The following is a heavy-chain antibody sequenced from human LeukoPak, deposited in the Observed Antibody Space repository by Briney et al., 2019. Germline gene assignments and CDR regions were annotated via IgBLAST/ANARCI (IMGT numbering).Heavy chain of an antibody. Sequence: GESLKISCQGSGYNFTSYWIGWVRQMPGKGLAWMGIIYPGDSDTRYSPSFQGQVTISADKSISTAYLQWSSLKASDTAMYYCARRGRYCTNGVCYPPDYWGQGTLVTVSS. V-gene: IGHV5-51*01. CDR1: GYNFTSYW. D-gene: IGHD2-8*01. CDR2: IYPGDSDT. J-gene: IGHJ4*02. CDR3: ARRGRYCTNGVCYPPDY.